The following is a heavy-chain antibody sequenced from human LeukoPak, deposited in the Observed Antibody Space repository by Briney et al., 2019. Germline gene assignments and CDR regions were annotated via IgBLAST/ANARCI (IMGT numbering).Heavy chain of an antibody. V-gene: IGHV3-30*02. CDR2: IRFDGTNR. J-gene: IGHJ4*02. CDR1: GFTFSSFG. D-gene: IGHD7-27*01. Sequence: TGGSLRLSCAASGFTFSSFGMHWVRQAPGKGLEWVSFIRFDGTNRHYVDSVKGRFTISRDNANNMLYLQMNSLNFEDTAVYYCARDAYHSGDLDQWGEGTLVIVSS. CDR3: ARDAYHSGDLDQ.